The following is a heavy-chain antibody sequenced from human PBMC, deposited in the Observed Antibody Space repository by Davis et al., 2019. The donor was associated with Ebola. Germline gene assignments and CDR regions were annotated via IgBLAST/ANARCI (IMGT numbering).Heavy chain of an antibody. V-gene: IGHV5-51*01. CDR2: IYAGDSDT. Sequence: GESLKISCKVSGYTFTTYWIVWVRQTPAKGLEWMGIIYAGDSDTRYSPSFEGQVTISVDRSISTAYLQWSSLKASDIAMYYCARQESLYGSSDYWGQGTLVTVSS. CDR3: ARQESLYGSSDY. J-gene: IGHJ4*02. D-gene: IGHD2/OR15-2a*01. CDR1: GYTFTTYW.